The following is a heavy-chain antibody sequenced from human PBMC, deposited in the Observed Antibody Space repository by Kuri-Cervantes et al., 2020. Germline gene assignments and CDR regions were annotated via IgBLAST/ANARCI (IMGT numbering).Heavy chain of an antibody. Sequence: ASVKVSCKASGYTFTSYDINWVRQATGQGLEWMGWMNPNTGRTGYARHSQGRVTMTRNTSISTAYLELSSLISEDTAMYYCARMYSSGWYVWGQGTLVTVSS. D-gene: IGHD6-19*01. CDR1: GYTFTSYD. CDR2: MNPNTGRT. J-gene: IGHJ4*02. V-gene: IGHV1-8*02. CDR3: ARMYSSGWYV.